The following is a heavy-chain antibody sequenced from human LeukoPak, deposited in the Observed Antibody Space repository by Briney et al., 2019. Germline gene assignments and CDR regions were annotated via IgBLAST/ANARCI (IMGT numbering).Heavy chain of an antibody. Sequence: GGSLRLSCAASGFTFTSHSMNWVRQAPGKGLVWVSRISSDGSSTSYADSVKGRFTISRDNAENTLFLQMNSLRAEDAAVYYCARSFGAGTYAVDYWGQGTLVTVSS. CDR1: GFTFTSHS. V-gene: IGHV3-74*01. CDR2: ISSDGSST. CDR3: ARSFGAGTYAVDY. J-gene: IGHJ4*02. D-gene: IGHD3-10*01.